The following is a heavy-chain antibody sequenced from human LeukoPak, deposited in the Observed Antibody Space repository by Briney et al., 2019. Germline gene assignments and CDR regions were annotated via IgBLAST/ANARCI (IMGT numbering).Heavy chain of an antibody. Sequence: GGSLRLSCAASGFTVSSNYMSWVRQAPGKGLEWVSVIYSGGSTYYADSVKGRFTISRDNSKNTLYLQMNSLRAEDTAVYYCARVGQWLVRGVYYYYMDVWGKGTTVTISS. D-gene: IGHD6-19*01. CDR2: IYSGGST. CDR3: ARVGQWLVRGVYYYYMDV. CDR1: GFTVSSNY. V-gene: IGHV3-53*01. J-gene: IGHJ6*03.